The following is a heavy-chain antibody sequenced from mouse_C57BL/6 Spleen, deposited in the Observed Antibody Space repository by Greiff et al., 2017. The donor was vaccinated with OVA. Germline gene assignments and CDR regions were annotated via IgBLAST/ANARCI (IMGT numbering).Heavy chain of an antibody. Sequence: EVKLQQSGPELVKPGASVKISCKASGYTFTDYYMNWVKQSHGKSLEWIGDLNPNNGGTSYNQKFKGKATLTVDKSSSTAYMELRSLTSEDSAVYYCARRGWLPLYWYFDVWGTGTTVTVSS. CDR2: LNPNNGGT. J-gene: IGHJ1*03. CDR1: GYTFTDYY. D-gene: IGHD2-3*01. V-gene: IGHV1-26*01. CDR3: ARRGWLPLYWYFDV.